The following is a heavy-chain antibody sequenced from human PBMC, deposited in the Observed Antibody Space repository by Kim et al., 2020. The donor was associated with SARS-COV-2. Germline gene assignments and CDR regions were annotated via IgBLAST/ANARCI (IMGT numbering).Heavy chain of an antibody. Sequence: SETLSLTCTVSGGSISSSSYYWGWIRQPPGKGLEWIESIYYSGSTYYNPSLKSRVTISVDTSKNQFSLKLSSVTAADTAVYYCARDREDIVVVVAVPLRRYYGMDVWGQGTTVTVSS. V-gene: IGHV4-39*07. CDR2: IYYSGST. CDR3: ARDREDIVVVVAVPLRRYYGMDV. CDR1: GGSISSSSYY. D-gene: IGHD2-15*01. J-gene: IGHJ6*02.